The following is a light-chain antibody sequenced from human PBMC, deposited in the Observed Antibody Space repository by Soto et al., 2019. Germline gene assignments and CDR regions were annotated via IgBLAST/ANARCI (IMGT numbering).Light chain of an antibody. Sequence: QSVLTQPPSASGSPGQSVTISCTGTSSDVGGYNYVSWYQQHPGKAPKLMIYEVNKRPSGVPDRFSGSKSGNTAFLTVSGLQAEDEADYSCSSYAGSNNFVVFGGGTKLTVL. CDR2: EVN. J-gene: IGLJ2*01. V-gene: IGLV2-8*01. CDR3: SSYAGSNNFVV. CDR1: SSDVGGYNY.